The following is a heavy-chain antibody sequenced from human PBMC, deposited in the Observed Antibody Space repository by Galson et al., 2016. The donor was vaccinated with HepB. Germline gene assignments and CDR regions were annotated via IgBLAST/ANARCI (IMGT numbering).Heavy chain of an antibody. Sequence: SLRLSCAASGFTFSSYWMSWVRQAPGKGMEWVANIKQDGSEKSYVDSVKGRFTISRDNAKNSLYLQMNSLRAEDTAVYYCARDRPRDFFWSGSYAGFDYWGQGTLVTVSS. CDR2: IKQDGSEK. CDR1: GFTFSSYW. D-gene: IGHD1-26*01. CDR3: ARDRPRDFFWSGSYAGFDY. J-gene: IGHJ4*02. V-gene: IGHV3-7*01.